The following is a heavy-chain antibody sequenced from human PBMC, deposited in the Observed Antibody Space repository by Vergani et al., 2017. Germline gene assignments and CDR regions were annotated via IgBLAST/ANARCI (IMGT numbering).Heavy chain of an antibody. CDR2: ISGSGGST. CDR3: ASLWFGELLGGAFDY. Sequence: EVQLLESGGGLVQPGGSLRLSCAASGFTFSSYAMSWVRQAPGKGLEWVSAISGSGGSTYYADSVKGRFTISRDNSKNTLYLQMNSLRAEDTAVYYWASLWFGELLGGAFDYWGQGTLVTVSS. CDR1: GFTFSSYA. D-gene: IGHD3-10*01. J-gene: IGHJ4*02. V-gene: IGHV3-23*01.